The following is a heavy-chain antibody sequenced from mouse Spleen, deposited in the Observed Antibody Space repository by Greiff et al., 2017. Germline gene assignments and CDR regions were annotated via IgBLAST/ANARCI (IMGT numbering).Heavy chain of an antibody. V-gene: IGHV1-18*01. CDR3: ARHYYGYGWFAY. D-gene: IGHD1-2*01. Sequence: EVQLQQSGPELVKPGASVKIPCKASGYTFTDYNMDWVKQSHGKSLEWIGDINPNNGGTIYNQKFKGKATLTVDKSSSTAYMELRSLTSEDTAVYYCARHYYGYGWFAYWGQGTLVTVSA. J-gene: IGHJ3*01. CDR1: GYTFTDYN. CDR2: INPNNGGT.